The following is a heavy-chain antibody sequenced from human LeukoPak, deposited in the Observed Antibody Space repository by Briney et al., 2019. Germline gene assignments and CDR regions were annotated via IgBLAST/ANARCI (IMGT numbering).Heavy chain of an antibody. Sequence: PSETLSLTCTVSGGSISSYYWSWIRQPPGKGLEWIGYIYYSGSTNYNPSLKSRVTISVDTSKNQFSLKLRSVTAADTAVYYCARETSQKGAHYMDVWGKGTTVTISS. CDR3: ARETSQKGAHYMDV. V-gene: IGHV4-59*01. CDR1: GGSISSYY. D-gene: IGHD3-16*01. CDR2: IYYSGST. J-gene: IGHJ6*03.